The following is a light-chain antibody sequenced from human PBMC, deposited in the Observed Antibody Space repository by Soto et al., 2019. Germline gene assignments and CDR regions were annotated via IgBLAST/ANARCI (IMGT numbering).Light chain of an antibody. J-gene: IGKJ4*01. CDR3: MQGLQPPLT. CDR1: QRLLHRNGYKR. V-gene: IGKV2-28*01. CDR2: VAS. Sequence: DLVMTQSPLSLPVTPGEPAIISCRSSQRLLHRNGYKRLDWILQKPGQSPHLLISVASNRSSVVPDRLCGSGSVTNFTLKISRVEAEDAGIYYCMQGLQPPLTLGGGTRVEIK.